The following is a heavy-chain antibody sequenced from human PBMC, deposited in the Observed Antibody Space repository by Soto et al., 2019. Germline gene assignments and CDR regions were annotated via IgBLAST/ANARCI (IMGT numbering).Heavy chain of an antibody. CDR2: VHPGNSDI. D-gene: IGHD1-20*01. J-gene: IGHJ4*02. CDR3: AALTGATFH. V-gene: IGHV5-51*01. Sequence: PGESLKISCKASGYSFKSYWIGWVRQMPGKGLEWMGIVHPGNSDIRYSPSFQGQVTVSVDRSISTAYLQWSSLKASDTAMYYCAALTGATFHWGQGTLVTVSS. CDR1: GYSFKSYW.